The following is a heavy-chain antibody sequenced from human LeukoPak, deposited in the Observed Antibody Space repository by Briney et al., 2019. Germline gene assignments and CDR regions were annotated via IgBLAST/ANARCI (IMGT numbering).Heavy chain of an antibody. D-gene: IGHD5-12*01. CDR3: ARGFDSKSTYFDY. CDR1: GGSISSSSYY. CDR2: IYYSGST. Sequence: SETLSLTCTVSGGSISSSSYYWGWIRQPPGKGLEWIGSIYYSGSTYYNPSLSGRVTMSLDTSKNQFSLRLTSVTAADTAVYYCARGFDSKSTYFDYWGQGTLVTVSS. J-gene: IGHJ4*02. V-gene: IGHV4-39*07.